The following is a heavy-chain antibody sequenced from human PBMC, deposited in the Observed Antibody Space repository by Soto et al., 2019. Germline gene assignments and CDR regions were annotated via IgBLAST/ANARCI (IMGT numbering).Heavy chain of an antibody. Sequence: QGQLQESGPGLVKPSETLFLTCTVSGGSISAYYWNWIRRTPAKGLELIGYINYSGSTNYNPSIKSRVTLSVQTLVDQFPMRLSSVPAADTAVYYCVRQAFGIISRQYLDVWGKGTTVTVSS. CDR3: VRQAFGIISRQYLDV. CDR1: GGSISAYY. D-gene: IGHD3-10*01. J-gene: IGHJ6*03. V-gene: IGHV4-59*08. CDR2: INYSGST.